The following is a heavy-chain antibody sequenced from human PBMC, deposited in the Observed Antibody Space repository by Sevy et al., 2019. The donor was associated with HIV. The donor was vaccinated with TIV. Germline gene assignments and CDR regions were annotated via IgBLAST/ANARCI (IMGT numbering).Heavy chain of an antibody. J-gene: IGHJ4*02. CDR3: ATTKDYYESSGSPFDY. CDR2: YDPEDDKR. Sequence: ASVKVCCKVSGKTLTQLSMHWVRQAPGKGLEWMGSYDPEDDKRIYAQKFQGRVTMTEDTSTDTAYMELRILRSEDTAVYYCATTKDYYESSGSPFDYWGQGTLVTVSS. V-gene: IGHV1-24*01. CDR1: GKTLTQLS. D-gene: IGHD3-22*01.